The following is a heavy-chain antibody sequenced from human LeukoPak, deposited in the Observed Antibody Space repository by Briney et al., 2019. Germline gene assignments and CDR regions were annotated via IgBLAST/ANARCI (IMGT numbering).Heavy chain of an antibody. CDR3: ARDGAGPRHDYGDYTFDY. V-gene: IGHV4-59*01. CDR1: GDSIGSYS. D-gene: IGHD4-17*01. Sequence: SETLSLTCTVSGDSIGSYSWNWIRQPPGKGLEWIGYVYHTGSTNYNPSLKSRVTIPVDTPKNQSFLTLSSVTARDTPVYYCARDGAGPRHDYGDYTFDYWGEGDLF. J-gene: IGHJ4*02. CDR2: VYHTGST.